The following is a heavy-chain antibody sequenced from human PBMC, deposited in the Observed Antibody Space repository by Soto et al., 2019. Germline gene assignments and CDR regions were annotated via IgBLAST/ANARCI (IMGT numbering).Heavy chain of an antibody. CDR2: IKQDGSEK. J-gene: IGHJ4*02. V-gene: IGHV3-7*05. CDR3: ARSIGDETYYDFWSGYYDYYFDY. CDR1: GFTFSSYW. Sequence: PRGSLRLSCAASGFTFSSYWMSWVRQAPGKGLEWVANIKQDGSEKYYVDSVKGRFTISRDNAKNSLYLQMNSLRAEDTAVYYCARSIGDETYYDFWSGYYDYYFDYWGQGTLVTVSS. D-gene: IGHD3-3*01.